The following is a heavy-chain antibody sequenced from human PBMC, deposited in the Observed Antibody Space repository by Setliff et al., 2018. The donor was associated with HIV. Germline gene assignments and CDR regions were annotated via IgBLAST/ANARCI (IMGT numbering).Heavy chain of an antibody. Sequence: SETLSLTCTVSDASISTSNFLWGWIRQSPGKGLEWIGSSYYSSRTYYNPSLKNRVTISADTSKNHLSLKLISLTAADTAVYYCGRLETGPATSAYGPFNSWGQGKMVTVSS. CDR1: DASISTSNFL. D-gene: IGHD4-17*01. V-gene: IGHV4-39*02. CDR2: SYYSSRT. CDR3: GRLETGPATSAYGPFNS. J-gene: IGHJ4*02.